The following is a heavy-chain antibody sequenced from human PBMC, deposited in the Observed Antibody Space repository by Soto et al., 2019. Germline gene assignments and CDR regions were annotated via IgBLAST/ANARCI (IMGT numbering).Heavy chain of an antibody. Sequence: SVKVSCKASGGTFNSYASSWVRQAPGQGLEWMGGIIPIFGTANYAQKFQGRVTITADESTSTAYMELSSLRSEDTAVYYCARGDRAKYYDYGWGSYHYYYGMDVWGQGTTVTVSS. CDR3: ARGDRAKYYDYGWGSYHYYYGMDV. J-gene: IGHJ6*02. V-gene: IGHV1-69*13. D-gene: IGHD3-16*02. CDR1: GGTFNSYA. CDR2: IIPIFGTA.